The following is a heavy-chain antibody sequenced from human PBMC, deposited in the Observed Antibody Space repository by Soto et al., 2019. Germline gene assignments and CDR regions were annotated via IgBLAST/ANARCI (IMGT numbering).Heavy chain of an antibody. CDR1: GFTVITNY. V-gene: IGHV3-53*02. CDR3: ERGGWSTWFAP. D-gene: IGHD2-8*02. CDR2: IYGGGST. J-gene: IGHJ5*02. Sequence: EVQLVETGGGLIQPGGSLLLPCEASGFTVITNYMSWFRPAPGRGLEWVSVIYGGGSTYYADSVKGRFTISRDNSKNTVYLKMNSLRAEDTAVYYCERGGWSTWFAPWGQGTLVTVSS.